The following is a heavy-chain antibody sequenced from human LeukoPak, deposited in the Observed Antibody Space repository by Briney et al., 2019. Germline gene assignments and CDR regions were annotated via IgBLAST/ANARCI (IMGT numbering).Heavy chain of an antibody. CDR3: ARVLDLSKRGLDAFDI. V-gene: IGHV4-59*01. Sequence: PSETLSLTCTVSGGSISSYFWSWIRQPPGKGLEWIGYVYYSGSTNYNPSLKSRVTISVDTSKRQFSLKLSSATAADTAVYYCARVLDLSKRGLDAFDIWGQGTMVTVSS. CDR1: GGSISSYF. CDR2: VYYSGST. D-gene: IGHD3-16*01. J-gene: IGHJ3*02.